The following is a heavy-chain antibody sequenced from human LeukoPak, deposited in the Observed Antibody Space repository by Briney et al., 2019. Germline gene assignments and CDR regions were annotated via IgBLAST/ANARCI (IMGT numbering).Heavy chain of an antibody. V-gene: IGHV3-9*01. CDR3: AKDNDGSGSYLFDY. D-gene: IGHD3-10*01. CDR1: GFTFDDYA. CDR2: ISWNSGSI. J-gene: IGHJ4*02. Sequence: PGRSLRLSCAVSGFTFDDYAMHWVRQVPGKGLEWVSGISWNSGSIGYADSVKGRFTISRGNAKNSLYLQMNSLRAEDTALYYCAKDNDGSGSYLFDYWGQGTLVTVSS.